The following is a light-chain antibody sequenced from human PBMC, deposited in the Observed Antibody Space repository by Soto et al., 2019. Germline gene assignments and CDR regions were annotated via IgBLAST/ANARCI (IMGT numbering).Light chain of an antibody. CDR1: SGSVSTTYY. Sequence: QTVVTQEPSLSVSPGGTVTLTCGLSSGSVSTTYYPSWYQQTPGQAPRTLIYSTNTRSSGVPDRFSGSILGNKAALTITGAQADDEADYYCVLYMSSGISVFGGGTQLTVL. CDR2: STN. J-gene: IGLJ3*02. V-gene: IGLV8-61*01. CDR3: VLYMSSGISV.